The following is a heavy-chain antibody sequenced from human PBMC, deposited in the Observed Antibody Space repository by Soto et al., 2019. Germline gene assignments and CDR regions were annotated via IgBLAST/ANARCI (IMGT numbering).Heavy chain of an antibody. J-gene: IGHJ3*02. D-gene: IGHD3-10*02. Sequence: QVQLVESGGGVVQPGGSLRLSCAASGFTFSHYALHWVRQAPGKGLERVAGISYEGRNDYYADSAKGRFTISRDSPKNTLYLQMNSLRTEDTAGYYCAKGGTPSACSNFDIWGRGTVVPVSS. V-gene: IGHV3-30*18. CDR1: GFTFSHYA. CDR2: ISYEGRND. CDR3: AKGGTPSACSNFDI.